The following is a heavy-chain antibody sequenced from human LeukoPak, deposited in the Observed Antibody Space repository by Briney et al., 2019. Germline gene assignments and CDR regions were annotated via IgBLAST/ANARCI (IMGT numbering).Heavy chain of an antibody. CDR2: MYLGGTT. D-gene: IGHD6-19*01. Sequence: PSGTLSLTCIVSGGSISSRNLWSWLRQPPGKGLEWIGEMYLGGTTNFNPSLKSRVTILIDKSKNQLSLQLTSVTAADTAVYYCAGLEGRYSTDWFYFFDYWGQGALVTVSS. V-gene: IGHV4-4*02. CDR1: GGSISSRNL. CDR3: AGLEGRYSTDWFYFFDY. J-gene: IGHJ4*02.